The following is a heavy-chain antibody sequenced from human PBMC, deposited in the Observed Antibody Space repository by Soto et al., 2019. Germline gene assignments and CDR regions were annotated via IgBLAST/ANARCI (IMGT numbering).Heavy chain of an antibody. Sequence: GGSLRLSCAASGFTFSSYWMSWVRQAPGKGLEWVANIKQDGSEKYYVDSVKGRFTISRDNAKNSLYLQMNSLRAEDTAVYYCARDGTDSGYDVNYWGQGTLVTVSS. J-gene: IGHJ4*02. CDR3: ARDGTDSGYDVNY. V-gene: IGHV3-7*01. CDR1: GFTFSSYW. CDR2: IKQDGSEK. D-gene: IGHD5-12*01.